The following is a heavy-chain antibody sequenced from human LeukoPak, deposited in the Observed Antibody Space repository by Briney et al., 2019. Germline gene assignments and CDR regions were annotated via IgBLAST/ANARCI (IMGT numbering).Heavy chain of an antibody. D-gene: IGHD3-9*01. J-gene: IGHJ4*02. CDR2: ISVYNGNT. CDR1: GYTFTSYG. Sequence: GASVKLSCKASGYTFTSYGISWVRQAPGQGLEWMGWISVYNGNTNYAQKLQGRVTMTTDTSTSTAYMELRSLRSDHTAVYYCARCAKYYDILTGYPTFDYWGQGTLVTVSS. V-gene: IGHV1-18*01. CDR3: ARCAKYYDILTGYPTFDY.